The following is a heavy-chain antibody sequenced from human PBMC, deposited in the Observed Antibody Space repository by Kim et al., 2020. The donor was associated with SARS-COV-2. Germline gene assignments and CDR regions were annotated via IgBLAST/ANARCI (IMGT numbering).Heavy chain of an antibody. CDR2: ISYDGSNK. Sequence: GSLRLSCAASGFTFSSYAMHWVRQAPGKGLEWVAVISYDGSNKYYADSVKGRFTISRDNSKNTLYLQMNSLRAEDTAVYYCAREVYSAGAFDIWGQGTM. CDR1: GFTFSSYA. D-gene: IGHD1-20*01. V-gene: IGHV3-30*04. CDR3: AREVYSAGAFDI. J-gene: IGHJ3*02.